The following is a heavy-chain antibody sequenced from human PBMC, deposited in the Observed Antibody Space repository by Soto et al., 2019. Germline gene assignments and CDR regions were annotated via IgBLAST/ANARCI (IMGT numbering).Heavy chain of an antibody. J-gene: IGHJ4*02. V-gene: IGHV1-2*02. D-gene: IGHD3-3*01. Sequence: HLVQSGAEVKQPGASVKVSCKASGYTFKDYFLHWVRQAPGQGLEWMGWSNPNDGGTDYAQKFQGRGTMTRDTSISTAYMEVSGLRSGDTAVYYCARDPSPDFWSGYYDYWGQGTLITVSS. CDR1: GYTFKDYF. CDR3: ARDPSPDFWSGYYDY. CDR2: SNPNDGGT.